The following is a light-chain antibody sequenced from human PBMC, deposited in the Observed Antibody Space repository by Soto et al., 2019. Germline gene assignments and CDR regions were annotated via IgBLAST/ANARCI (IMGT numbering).Light chain of an antibody. J-gene: IGKJ1*01. V-gene: IGKV3-15*01. Sequence: EIVMTQSPATLSVSPGERATLSCRASQSVSSYLAWYQQKPGQAPSLLIYGASTRATGIPARFSGSGSGTEFTLTISSLQSEDFAVYYCQQYNNWPRTFGQGTKVEIK. CDR1: QSVSSY. CDR3: QQYNNWPRT. CDR2: GAS.